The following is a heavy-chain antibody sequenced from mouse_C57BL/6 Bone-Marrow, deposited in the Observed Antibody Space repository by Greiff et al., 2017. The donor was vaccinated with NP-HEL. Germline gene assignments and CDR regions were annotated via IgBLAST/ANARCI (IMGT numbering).Heavy chain of an antibody. CDR3: ARAYYYGSSLWYFDY. D-gene: IGHD1-1*01. J-gene: IGHJ2*01. CDR2: IYPGDGDT. V-gene: IGHV1-80*01. Sequence: VQLQQSGAELVKPGASVKISCKASGYAFSSYWMNWVKQRPGKGLEWIGQIYPGDGDTNYNGKFKGKATLTADKSSSTAYMQLSSLTSEDSAVYFCARAYYYGSSLWYFDYWGQGTTLTVSS. CDR1: GYAFSSYW.